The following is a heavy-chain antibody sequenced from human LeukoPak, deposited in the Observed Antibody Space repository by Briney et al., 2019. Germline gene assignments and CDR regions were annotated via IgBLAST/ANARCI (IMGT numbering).Heavy chain of an antibody. CDR2: ISGSGGST. V-gene: IGHV3-23*01. J-gene: IGHJ4*02. CDR1: GFTFSSYG. D-gene: IGHD6-19*01. CDR3: AKDVAVAPRGLFDY. Sequence: GGSLRLSCAASGFTFSSYGMSGVRKAPGKGLEWVPAISGSGGSTYYADSVKGRFTISRDNSKNTLYLQMNSLRAEDTAVYYCAKDVAVAPRGLFDYWGQGTLVTVSS.